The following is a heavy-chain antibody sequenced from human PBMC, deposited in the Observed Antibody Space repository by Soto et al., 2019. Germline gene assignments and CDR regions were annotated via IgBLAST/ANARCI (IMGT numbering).Heavy chain of an antibody. J-gene: IGHJ6*02. CDR3: ARDHADRTHYVFGNNMDV. V-gene: IGHV4-39*07. Sequence: SETLSLTCTVSGGSIISSSYYWGWIRQPPGKGLEWIGEINHSGSTNYNPSLKSRVTISVDTSKNQFSLKLSSVTAADTAVYYCARDHADRTHYVFGNNMDVWGQGTTVTVSS. D-gene: IGHD3-3*01. CDR2: INHSGST. CDR1: GGSIISSSYY.